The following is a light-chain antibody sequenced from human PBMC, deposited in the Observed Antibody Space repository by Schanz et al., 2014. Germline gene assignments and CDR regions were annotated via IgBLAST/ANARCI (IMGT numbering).Light chain of an antibody. Sequence: EIVMTQSPATLSVSPGERATLSCRASHSVSSYLAWYQQKPGQAPRLLIYGASTRATGIPARFSGSGSGTEFTLTISSLQSEDSAVYYCQQRSNWPPAVTFGGGTKVEIK. CDR1: HSVSSY. V-gene: IGKV3-15*01. CDR3: QQRSNWPPAVT. J-gene: IGKJ4*01. CDR2: GAS.